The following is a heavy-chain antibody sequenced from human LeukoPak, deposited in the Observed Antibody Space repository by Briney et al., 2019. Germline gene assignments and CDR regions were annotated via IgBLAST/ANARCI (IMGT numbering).Heavy chain of an antibody. D-gene: IGHD3-22*01. J-gene: IGHJ3*02. CDR2: IIPIFGTA. CDR1: GGTFSSYA. CDR3: ARDSGSVRYYYDSSGYYDAFDI. V-gene: IGHV1-69*05. Sequence: SVKVSCKASGGTFSSYAISWVRQAPGQGLEWMGGIIPIFGTANYAQKFQGRVTITTDESTSTAHMELSSLRSEDTAVYYCARDSGSVRYYYDSSGYYDAFDIWGQGTMVTVSS.